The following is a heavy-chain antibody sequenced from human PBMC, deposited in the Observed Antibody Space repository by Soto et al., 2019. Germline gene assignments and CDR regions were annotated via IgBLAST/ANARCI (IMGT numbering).Heavy chain of an antibody. Sequence: ASVKVSCKASGGTFSSYAISWVRQAPGQGLEWMGGIIPIFGTANYAQKFQGRVTITADESTSTAYMELSSLRSEDTAVYYCERVEVAAHFDYRGQGTLVTVSS. V-gene: IGHV1-69*13. CDR1: GGTFSSYA. D-gene: IGHD6-19*01. CDR2: IIPIFGTA. CDR3: ERVEVAAHFDY. J-gene: IGHJ4*02.